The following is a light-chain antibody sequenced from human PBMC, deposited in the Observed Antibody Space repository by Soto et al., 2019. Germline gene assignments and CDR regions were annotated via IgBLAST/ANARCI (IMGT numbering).Light chain of an antibody. CDR3: CSYAGSSPVV. V-gene: IGLV2-23*01. CDR2: EGS. J-gene: IGLJ1*01. Sequence: QSVLTQPASVSGSPGQSITISCTGTSSDVGSYNLVSWYQQHPGKAPKLMIYEGSKRPSGVSNRFSGSKSGNTASLKISGLQAEDEADYYCCSYAGSSPVVFGTGTKLTVL. CDR1: SSDVGSYNL.